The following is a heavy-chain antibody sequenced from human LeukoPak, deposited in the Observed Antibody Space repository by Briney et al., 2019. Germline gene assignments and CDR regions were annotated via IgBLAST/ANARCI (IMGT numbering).Heavy chain of an antibody. V-gene: IGHV1-18*01. Sequence: ASVKVSCKASGYTFTTYGISWVRQAPGQGLEWMGWISAYNGNTNYAQKLQGRVTMTTDTSTSTAYMELRSLRSDDTAVYYCARGYELWFGELLYPYFDYWGQGTLVTVSS. J-gene: IGHJ4*02. CDR1: GYTFTTYG. CDR2: ISAYNGNT. CDR3: ARGYELWFGELLYPYFDY. D-gene: IGHD3-10*01.